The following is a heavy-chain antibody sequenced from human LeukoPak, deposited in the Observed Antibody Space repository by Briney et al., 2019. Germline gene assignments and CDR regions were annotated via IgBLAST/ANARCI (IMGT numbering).Heavy chain of an antibody. V-gene: IGHV3-23*01. CDR3: VRDQRLPKLGYYFDY. CDR2: VSGSGGST. Sequence: GGSLRLSCAASGFTFSSYAMSWVRQAPGKGLEWVSAVSGSGGSTYYADSVKGRFTISRDNAKSSLYLQMNSLRAEDTAVYYCVRDQRLPKLGYYFDYWGQGTPVTVSS. J-gene: IGHJ4*02. CDR1: GFTFSSYA. D-gene: IGHD6-25*01.